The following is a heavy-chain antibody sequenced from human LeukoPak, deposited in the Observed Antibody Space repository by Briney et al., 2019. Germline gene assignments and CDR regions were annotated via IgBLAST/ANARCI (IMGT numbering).Heavy chain of an antibody. D-gene: IGHD6-13*01. CDR2: ISGSGGRT. CDR1: GFTFSTYA. V-gene: IGHV3-23*01. CDR3: AKDSGFAYSSSWYRVDAFDI. J-gene: IGHJ3*02. Sequence: GGSLRLSCAASGFTFSTYAMTWVRQAPGKGLEWVSAISGSGGRTYYADSVKGRFTISRDNSKNTLNLQMNSLRADDTAVYYCAKDSGFAYSSSWYRVDAFDIWGKGTMVTVSS.